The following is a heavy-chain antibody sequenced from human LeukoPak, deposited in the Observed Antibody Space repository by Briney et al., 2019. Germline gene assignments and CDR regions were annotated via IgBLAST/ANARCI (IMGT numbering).Heavy chain of an antibody. V-gene: IGHV4-34*01. CDR3: ARKCSGGSCTPRLLWHSNTYFDY. J-gene: IGHJ4*02. D-gene: IGHD2-15*01. CDR1: GGSFSGYY. CDR2: INHSGST. Sequence: SETLSLTCAVYGGSFSGYYWSWIRQPPGKGLEWIGEINHSGSTNYNPSLKSRVTISVDTSKNQFSLKLSSVTAADTAVYYCARKCSGGSCTPRLLWHSNTYFDYWGQGTLVTVSS.